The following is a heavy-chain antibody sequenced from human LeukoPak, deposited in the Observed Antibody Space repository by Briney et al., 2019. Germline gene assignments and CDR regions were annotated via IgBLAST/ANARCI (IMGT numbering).Heavy chain of an antibody. CDR3: AKGRYSSGWYFDY. CDR2: ISGSGGST. J-gene: IGHJ4*02. Sequence: GGSLRLSCAASGFTVSSNYMSWVRQAPGKGLEWVSAISGSGGSTYYADSVKGRFTISRDNSKNTLYLQMNSLRAEDTAVYYCAKGRYSSGWYFDYWGQGTLVTVSS. D-gene: IGHD6-19*01. CDR1: GFTVSSNY. V-gene: IGHV3-23*01.